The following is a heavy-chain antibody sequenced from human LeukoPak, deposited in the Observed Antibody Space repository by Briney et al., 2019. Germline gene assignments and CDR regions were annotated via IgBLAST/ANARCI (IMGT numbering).Heavy chain of an antibody. J-gene: IGHJ3*02. Sequence: PSETLSLTCTVSGGSISSYYWSWIRQPPGKGLEWIGYIYYSGSTNYNPSLKSRVIVSVDKSKNQFSLKLSSVTAADTAVYYCAKASPFITGTPHVSDAFDIWGQGTMVTVSS. CDR3: AKASPFITGTPHVSDAFDI. CDR1: GGSISSYY. CDR2: IYYSGST. V-gene: IGHV4-59*08. D-gene: IGHD1-7*01.